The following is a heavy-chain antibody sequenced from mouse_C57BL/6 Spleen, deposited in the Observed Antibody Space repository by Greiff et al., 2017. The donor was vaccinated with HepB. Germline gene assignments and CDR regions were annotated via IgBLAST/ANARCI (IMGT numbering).Heavy chain of an antibody. V-gene: IGHV1-42*01. CDR1: GYSFTGYY. CDR3: ARSIYYYGSSYGGYAMDY. Sequence: VQLQQSGPELVKPGASVKISCKASGYSFTGYYMNWVKQSPEKSLEWIGEINPSTGGTTYNQKFKAKATLTVDKSSSTAYMQLKSLTSEDSAVYYCARSIYYYGSSYGGYAMDYWGQGTSVTVSS. CDR2: INPSTGGT. J-gene: IGHJ4*01. D-gene: IGHD1-1*01.